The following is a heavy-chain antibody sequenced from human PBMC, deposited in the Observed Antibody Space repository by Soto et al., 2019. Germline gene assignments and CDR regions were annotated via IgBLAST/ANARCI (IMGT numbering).Heavy chain of an antibody. V-gene: IGHV4-34*01. CDR2: INHSGST. J-gene: IGHJ6*02. CDR1: GGSFSGDY. Sequence: SETLSLTCAVYGGSFSGDYWSWIRQPPGKGLEWIGEINHSGSTNHNPSLKSRVTISVDRSKNQFSLKLSSVTAADTAVYYCARDHYVYDILTGYGYYYGMDVWGQGTTVTVSS. D-gene: IGHD3-9*01. CDR3: ARDHYVYDILTGYGYYYGMDV.